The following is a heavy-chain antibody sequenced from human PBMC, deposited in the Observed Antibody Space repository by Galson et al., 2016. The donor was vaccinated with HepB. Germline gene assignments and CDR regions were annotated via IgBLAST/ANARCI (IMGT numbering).Heavy chain of an antibody. V-gene: IGHV1-46*01. CDR2: INPRGGGT. J-gene: IGHJ6*01. Sequence: SVKVSCKASGYTFTSYYVNWVRQAPGQGLEWMGAINPRGGGTTYAQKFQGRVTLSRDTSTSTTYMELSSLRSEDTAVYFCARDRDAFMASYYYYGMDVWGQGTPVTVSS. CDR3: ARDRDAFMASYYYYGMDV. CDR1: GYTFTSYY. D-gene: IGHD3-3*02.